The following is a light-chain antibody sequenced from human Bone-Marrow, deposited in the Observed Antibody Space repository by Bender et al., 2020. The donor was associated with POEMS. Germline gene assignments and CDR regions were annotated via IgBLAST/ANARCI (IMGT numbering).Light chain of an antibody. CDR1: DIRSKS. CDR3: QVWDTNTDPVYV. J-gene: IGLJ1*01. Sequence: SYVLLQPPSVSVAPGKTARITCGGNDIRSKSVHWYQQKPGQAPVLVVYDTSDRPSGIPERFSGSNSGNTATLTISGVEVGDEADYYCQVWDTNTDPVYVFGTGTKVTVL. CDR2: DTS. V-gene: IGLV3-21*03.